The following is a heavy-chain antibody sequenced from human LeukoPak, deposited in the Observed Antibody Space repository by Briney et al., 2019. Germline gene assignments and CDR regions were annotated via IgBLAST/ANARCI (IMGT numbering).Heavy chain of an antibody. CDR1: GFTVSSNY. J-gene: IGHJ5*02. CDR2: IYSGGST. CDR3: AKGASDSDGYYGWFDP. Sequence: PGGSLRLSCAASGFTVSSNYMSWVRQAPGKGLEWVSVIYSGGSTYYADSVKGRFTISRDNSKNTMFLQMNSLKPEDTAVYYCAKGASDSDGYYGWFDPWGHGTLVTVSS. D-gene: IGHD3-22*01. V-gene: IGHV3-66*01.